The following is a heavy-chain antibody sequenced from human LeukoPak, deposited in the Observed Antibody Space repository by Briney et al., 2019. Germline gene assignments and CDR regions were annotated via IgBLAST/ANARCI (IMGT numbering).Heavy chain of an antibody. CDR1: GGSISSSNW. D-gene: IGHD6-19*01. J-gene: IGHJ6*02. V-gene: IGHV4-4*02. CDR2: IYHSGST. CDR3: ARSIVVARTAYYYGLDV. Sequence: PSETLSLTCAVSGGSISSSNWWSWVRQPPGKGLEWIGEIYHSGSTNYNPSLKSRVTISVDTSKNQFSLKLSSVTAADTAVYYCARSIVVARTAYYYGLDVWGQGTTVTVSS.